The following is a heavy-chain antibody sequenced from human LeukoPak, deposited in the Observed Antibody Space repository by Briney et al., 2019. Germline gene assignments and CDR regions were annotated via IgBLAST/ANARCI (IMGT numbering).Heavy chain of an antibody. CDR1: GFTLADYG. Sequence: PGGSLRLSCAASGFTLADYGMSWVRQVPRKGLEWVSGINWRGGSTDYADSVQGRFTISRDNAKNSLYLQMNSLRAEDTAFYYCARGGGNYPFDWWGQEILVTVSS. J-gene: IGHJ4*02. D-gene: IGHD3-10*01. V-gene: IGHV3-20*04. CDR2: INWRGGST. CDR3: ARGGGNYPFDW.